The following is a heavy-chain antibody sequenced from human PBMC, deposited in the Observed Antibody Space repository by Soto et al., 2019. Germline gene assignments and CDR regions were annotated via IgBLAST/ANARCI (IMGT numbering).Heavy chain of an antibody. V-gene: IGHV3-23*01. CDR1: GFTFSSYW. CDR3: AKDMADKLNYFDWSLD. CDR2: ISGIGGNT. J-gene: IGHJ4*02. D-gene: IGHD3-9*01. Sequence: PGGSLRLSCAASGFTFSSYWMSWVRQAPGKGLEWVSTISGIGGNTYYADSVKGRFTISRDNSKNTLYLQMNSLGAEDTAVYYCAKDMADKLNYFDWSLDWGQGILVTVSS.